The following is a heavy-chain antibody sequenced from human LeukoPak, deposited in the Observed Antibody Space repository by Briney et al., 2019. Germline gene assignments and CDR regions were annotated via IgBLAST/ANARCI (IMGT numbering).Heavy chain of an antibody. J-gene: IGHJ3*02. CDR3: ARGGDRVVPAAIDAFDI. D-gene: IGHD2-2*01. V-gene: IGHV1-69*06. CDR2: IIPILGTA. Sequence: ASVKVSCKASGGTFSSYAISWVRQAPGQGLEWMGGIIPILGTANYAQKFQGRVTITAVKSTSTAYMELSSLRSEDTAVYYCARGGDRVVPAAIDAFDIWGQGTMVTVSS. CDR1: GGTFSSYA.